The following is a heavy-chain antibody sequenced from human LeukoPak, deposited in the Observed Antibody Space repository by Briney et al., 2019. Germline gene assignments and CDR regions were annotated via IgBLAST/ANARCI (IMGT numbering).Heavy chain of an antibody. D-gene: IGHD2-21*02. V-gene: IGHV3-23*01. CDR2: ITGNGGRA. Sequence: GGSLRLSCAASGLTFNNYAMTWVRQAPGKGLEWVSSITGNGGRAVYTDSVKGRFTISRDNSKNTLFLHMNSLRVEDTASYFCTTDPNGDYIGAFGSWGQGTLVTVSS. CDR3: TTDPNGDYIGAFGS. CDR1: GLTFNNYA. J-gene: IGHJ5*01.